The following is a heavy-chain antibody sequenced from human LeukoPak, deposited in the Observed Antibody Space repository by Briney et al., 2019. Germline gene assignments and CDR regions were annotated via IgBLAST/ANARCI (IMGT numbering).Heavy chain of an antibody. CDR1: GFTFSSYW. CDR2: IKQDGREK. CDR3: ARGGGSYGSHFDY. Sequence: GGSLRLSCAASGFTFSSYWMSWVRQAPGKGLEWVANIKQDGREKYYVDSVKGRFTISRDNAKNSLYLQMNSLRAEDTAVYYCARGGGSYGSHFDYWGQGTLVTVSS. J-gene: IGHJ4*02. V-gene: IGHV3-7*01. D-gene: IGHD1-26*01.